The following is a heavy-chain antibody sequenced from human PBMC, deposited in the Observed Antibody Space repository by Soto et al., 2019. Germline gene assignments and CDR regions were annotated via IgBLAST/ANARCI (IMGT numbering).Heavy chain of an antibody. CDR1: GDTFTQYY. D-gene: IGHD3-22*01. Sequence: QVQLVQSGAEVKKPGASVTVSCKSSGDTFTQYYIHWVRQAPGQGPQWMGIISPSGGSTTYAQKFQGRVTMTRDTSMSTVYMELRSLRSEDTAVYYCARRDNSGYNYFDDWGQGTLVTVSS. CDR3: ARRDNSGYNYFDD. V-gene: IGHV1-46*01. J-gene: IGHJ4*02. CDR2: ISPSGGST.